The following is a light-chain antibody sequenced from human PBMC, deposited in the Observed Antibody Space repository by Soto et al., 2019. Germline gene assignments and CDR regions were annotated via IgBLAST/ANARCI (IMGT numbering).Light chain of an antibody. J-gene: IGKJ1*01. V-gene: IGKV1-5*01. CDR3: QQYNSYSWT. CDR1: QSSSNW. CDR2: HAS. Sequence: DLQMTQSPSTLPASVEDRVTITFWASQSSSNWLAWYQQKPGTAPKLLIYHASNWQSGVPSRFSGSGSGTEFTLTISSLQPDDFAAYYCQQYNSYSWTFGQGTKVDIK.